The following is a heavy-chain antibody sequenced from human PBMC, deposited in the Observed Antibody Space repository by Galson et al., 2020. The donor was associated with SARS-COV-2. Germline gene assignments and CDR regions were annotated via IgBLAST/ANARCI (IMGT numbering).Heavy chain of an antibody. J-gene: IGHJ6*03. CDR2: ISSSSSYT. CDR1: GFTFSDY. CDR3: ARVERGYWSSTSCYIPGYYYYMDV. V-gene: IGHV3-11*05. D-gene: IGHD2-2*02. Sequence: GGSLRLSCAASGFTFSDYMSWIRQAPGKGLEWVSYISSSSSYTNYADSVKGRFTISRDNAKNSLYLQMNSLRAEDTAVYYCARVERGYWSSTSCYIPGYYYYMDVWGKGTTVTVSS.